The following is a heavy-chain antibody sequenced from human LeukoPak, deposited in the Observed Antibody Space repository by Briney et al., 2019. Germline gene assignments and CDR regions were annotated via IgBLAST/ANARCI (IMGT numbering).Heavy chain of an antibody. CDR3: ATVDDGTGYREEDFDF. Sequence: ATVKLSCKASGYTFTDRYMHWVQQAPGKGLEWVGRVDPEDGDITYAEKFKGRVIISADTSTDTSYMELDSLRSEDTAIYYCATVDDGTGYREEDFDFWGQGTLVTVSS. V-gene: IGHV1-69-2*01. D-gene: IGHD3-22*01. J-gene: IGHJ4*02. CDR1: GYTFTDRY. CDR2: VDPEDGDI.